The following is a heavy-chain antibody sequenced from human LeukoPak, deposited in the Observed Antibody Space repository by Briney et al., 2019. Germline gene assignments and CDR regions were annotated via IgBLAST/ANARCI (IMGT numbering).Heavy chain of an antibody. Sequence: ASVKVSCRASGYTYINYGISWVRQAPGQGLEWMGWINAYNGNTYYAETFQGRVSMTTDTSTSTAYMELRSLRSDDTAVYYCARDYDFRSGSYSSFDDWGQGTLVTVSS. J-gene: IGHJ4*02. V-gene: IGHV1-18*01. CDR1: GYTYINYG. D-gene: IGHD3-3*01. CDR2: INAYNGNT. CDR3: ARDYDFRSGSYSSFDD.